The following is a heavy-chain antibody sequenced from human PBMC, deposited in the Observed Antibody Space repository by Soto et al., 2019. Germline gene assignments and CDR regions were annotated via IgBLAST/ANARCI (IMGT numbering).Heavy chain of an antibody. V-gene: IGHV4-59*01. CDR2: IYYSGST. D-gene: IGHD3-3*01. CDR1: GGSISSYY. Sequence: SETLSLTCTVSGGSISSYYWSWIRQPPGKGLEWIGYIYYSGSTNYNPSLKSRVTISVDTSKNQFSLKLSSVTAADTAVYYCARGSRYYDFWSGYPDWGQGTLVTVSS. CDR3: ARGSRYYDFWSGYPD. J-gene: IGHJ4*02.